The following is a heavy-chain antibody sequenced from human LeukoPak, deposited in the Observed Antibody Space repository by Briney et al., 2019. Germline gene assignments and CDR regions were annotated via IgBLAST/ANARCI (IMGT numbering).Heavy chain of an antibody. Sequence: ASVKVSCKASADTFTGYYMHWVRQAPGQGLEWMGWINSNSGGTNYAQEFQGRVTMTRDTSISTAYMELSRLRSDDAAVYYCARMIANYDSSGDYWGQGTLVTVSS. V-gene: IGHV1-2*02. CDR3: ARMIANYDSSGDY. J-gene: IGHJ4*02. CDR1: ADTFTGYY. D-gene: IGHD3-22*01. CDR2: INSNSGGT.